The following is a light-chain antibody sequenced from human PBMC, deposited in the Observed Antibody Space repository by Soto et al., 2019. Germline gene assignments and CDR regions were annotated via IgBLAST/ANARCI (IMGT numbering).Light chain of an antibody. V-gene: IGLV2-11*01. CDR3: QSYDSSLTTFV. CDR2: DVH. CDR1: SSNVGGYDF. Sequence: QSALTQPRSVSGSPGQSVTISCSGTSSNVGGYDFVSWYQQHPGEAPKLMIYDVHKRPSGVPDRFSGSKFGNTASLTISGLQAEDEANYYCQSYDSSLTTFVFGTGTKLTVL. J-gene: IGLJ1*01.